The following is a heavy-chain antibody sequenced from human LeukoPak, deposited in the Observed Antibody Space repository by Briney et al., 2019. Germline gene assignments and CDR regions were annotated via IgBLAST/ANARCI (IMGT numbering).Heavy chain of an antibody. V-gene: IGHV3-21*01. CDR2: ISGTSSYI. J-gene: IGHJ4*02. Sequence: PGGSLRLSCAASGFTFSSYSMNWVRQAPGKGLEWVSSISGTSSYIYYADSVKGRFTISRDNAKNSLYLQMNSLTAEDTAVYYCARGRLSTTSCLDHWGQGTLVTGSS. D-gene: IGHD2-2*01. CDR3: ARGRLSTTSCLDH. CDR1: GFTFSSYS.